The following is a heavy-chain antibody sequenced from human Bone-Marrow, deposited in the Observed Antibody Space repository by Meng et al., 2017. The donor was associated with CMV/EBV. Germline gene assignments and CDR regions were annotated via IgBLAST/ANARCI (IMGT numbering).Heavy chain of an antibody. CDR1: GYTFTSYG. V-gene: IGHV1-18*01. D-gene: IGHD2-2*01. Sequence: ASVKVSCKASGYTFTSYGISWVRQAPGQGLEWMGCISVYNGNTNYVQKLQGRVTMTTDTSTSTAYMELSSLRSEDTAVYYCARGSYCSSTSCYRTKDYYYYGMDVWGQGTTVTASS. CDR3: ARGSYCSSTSCYRTKDYYYYGMDV. CDR2: ISVYNGNT. J-gene: IGHJ6*02.